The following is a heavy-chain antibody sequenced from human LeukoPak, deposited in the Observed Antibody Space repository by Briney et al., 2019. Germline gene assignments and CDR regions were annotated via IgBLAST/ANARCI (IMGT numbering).Heavy chain of an antibody. V-gene: IGHV3-23*01. CDR2: ISGSGGST. J-gene: IGHJ4*02. Sequence: PGGSLRLSCAASGVTFSTYAMSWVRQAPGKGLEWVSAISGSGGSTHYADSVKGRFSISRDNSRNTLYLQMSSLRAEDTAVYYCAKDVGATIYYFDYWGQGTLVTVSS. CDR3: AKDVGATIYYFDY. D-gene: IGHD1-26*01. CDR1: GVTFSTYA.